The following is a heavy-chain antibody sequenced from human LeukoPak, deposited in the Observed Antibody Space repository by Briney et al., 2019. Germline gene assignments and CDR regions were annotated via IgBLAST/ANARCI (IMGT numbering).Heavy chain of an antibody. Sequence: SETLSLTCTVSGGSISSYYWSWIRQPAGEGLEWIGRIYTSGSTNYNPSLKSRVTMSVDTSKNQFSLKLSSVTAADTAVYYCARKAVAGTYFDYWGQGTLVTVSS. V-gene: IGHV4-4*07. CDR1: GGSISSYY. CDR2: IYTSGST. CDR3: ARKAVAGTYFDY. D-gene: IGHD6-19*01. J-gene: IGHJ4*02.